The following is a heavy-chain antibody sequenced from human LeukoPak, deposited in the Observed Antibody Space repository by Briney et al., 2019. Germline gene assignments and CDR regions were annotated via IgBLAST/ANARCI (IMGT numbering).Heavy chain of an antibody. CDR2: ISGSGGST. V-gene: IGHV3-23*01. J-gene: IGHJ4*02. D-gene: IGHD2-15*01. CDR3: AKVPGWWLLDY. Sequence: PGGSLRLSCAASGFTFSNYAMGWVRQAPGKGLEWVSAISGSGGSTYYADSVKGRFTISRDNSKNTLYLQMNSLRAEDTAVYCCAKVPGWWLLDYWGQGTLVTVSS. CDR1: GFTFSNYA.